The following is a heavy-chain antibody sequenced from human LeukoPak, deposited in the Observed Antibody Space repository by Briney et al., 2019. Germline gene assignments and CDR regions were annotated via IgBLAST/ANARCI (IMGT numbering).Heavy chain of an antibody. CDR2: ISAYNGNT. CDR1: GYTFTSYG. Sequence: ASVKVSCKASGYTFTSYGISWVRQAPGQGLEWMGWISAYNGNTNYAQKLQGRVTMTTDTSTSTAYMELRSLRSDDTAVYYCARDSKSSSIAARPRYYYYYMDVWGKGTTVTVSS. J-gene: IGHJ6*03. D-gene: IGHD6-6*01. V-gene: IGHV1-18*01. CDR3: ARDSKSSSIAARPRYYYYYMDV.